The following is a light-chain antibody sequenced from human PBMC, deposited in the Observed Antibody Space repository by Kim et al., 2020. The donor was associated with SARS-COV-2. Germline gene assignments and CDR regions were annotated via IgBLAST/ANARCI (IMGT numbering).Light chain of an antibody. V-gene: IGKV3-20*01. J-gene: IGKJ1*01. CDR3: QQYGTSSWT. Sequence: EIVLTQSPGTLSLSPGERATLSCRASQSVSSSYLAWYQQKPGQAPRLLIYGASSRATGIPDRFSGSGSGTDFTLTISRLEPDDSAVYYCQQYGTSSWTFGRGTKVDIK. CDR2: GAS. CDR1: QSVSSSY.